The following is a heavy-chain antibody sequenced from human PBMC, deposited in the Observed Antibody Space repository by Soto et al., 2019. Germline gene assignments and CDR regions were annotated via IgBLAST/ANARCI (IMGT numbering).Heavy chain of an antibody. D-gene: IGHD1-1*01. J-gene: IGHJ5*02. V-gene: IGHV5-51*01. CDR1: GYKFTTYW. Sequence: GESLKISCQGSGYKFTTYWINWVRQKPGKGLEWMGIIYPGDSDTRYSPSFQGQVTISVDKSINTAYLQWSSLKASDSGIYYCARSDNWNPPTNWFDPWGPGTLVTVPS. CDR3: ARSDNWNPPTNWFDP. CDR2: IYPGDSDT.